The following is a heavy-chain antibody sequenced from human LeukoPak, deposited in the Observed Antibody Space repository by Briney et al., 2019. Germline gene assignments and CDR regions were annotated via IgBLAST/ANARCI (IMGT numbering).Heavy chain of an antibody. D-gene: IGHD3-16*01. V-gene: IGHV3-74*01. CDR1: GFTFSSYW. J-gene: IGHJ6*03. CDR2: INGDGSST. CDR3: ARRTWGIRVSDFFYYMDV. Sequence: PGGSLRLSCAASGFTFSSYWMHWVRQAPGKGLMWLSRINGDGSSTDYADFVKGRFTISRGNAKNTLYLQMNSLRAEDTAVYYCARRTWGIRVSDFFYYMDVWGKGTTVTISS.